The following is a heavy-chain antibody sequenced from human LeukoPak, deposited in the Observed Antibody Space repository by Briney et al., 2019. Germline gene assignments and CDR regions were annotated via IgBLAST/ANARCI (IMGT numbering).Heavy chain of an antibody. CDR3: AKDRAYYSDSSGYYLVRAYDY. V-gene: IGHV3-23*01. CDR1: GFTFSTYA. J-gene: IGHJ4*02. CDR2: ISGSGGST. D-gene: IGHD3-22*01. Sequence: GGSLRLSCAASGFTFSTYAMSWVRQAPGKGLEWVSGISGSGGSTFYADSVKGRFTISRDNSKNTLYLQMNSLRAEDTAVYYCAKDRAYYSDSSGYYLVRAYDYWGQGTLVTVSS.